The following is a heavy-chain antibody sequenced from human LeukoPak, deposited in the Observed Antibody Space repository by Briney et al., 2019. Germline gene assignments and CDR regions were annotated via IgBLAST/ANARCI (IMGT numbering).Heavy chain of an antibody. Sequence: APVKVSCKASGGTFSSYAISWVRQAPGQGLEWMGRIIPIFGTANYAQKFQGRVTITTDESTSTAYMELSSLRSEDTAVYYCATYWPGPYGDYEGYYYMDVWGKGTTVTVS. CDR1: GGTFSSYA. V-gene: IGHV1-69*05. CDR2: IIPIFGTA. J-gene: IGHJ6*03. CDR3: ATYWPGPYGDYEGYYYMDV. D-gene: IGHD4-17*01.